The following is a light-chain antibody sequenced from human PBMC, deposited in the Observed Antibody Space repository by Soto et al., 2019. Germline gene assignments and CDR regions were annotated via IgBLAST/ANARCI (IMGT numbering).Light chain of an antibody. Sequence: DIQMTQSPSSLSASVGARVTITCRATQDIGNYLAWYQQRPGTAPNLLIYHASTLQSGVPSRFSGSGSGTDFTLTISSLQPEDVATYYCQKYNNAVWTFGPGTKVDI. V-gene: IGKV1-27*01. J-gene: IGKJ3*01. CDR2: HAS. CDR1: QDIGNY. CDR3: QKYNNAVWT.